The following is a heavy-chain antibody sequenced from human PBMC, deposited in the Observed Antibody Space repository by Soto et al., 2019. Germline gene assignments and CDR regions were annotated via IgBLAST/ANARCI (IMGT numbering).Heavy chain of an antibody. CDR1: GFSFSNAW. D-gene: IGHD3-22*01. CDR2: IKSKRDGGTI. J-gene: IGHJ4*02. Sequence: EVQLVESGGGLVKPGGSLRLSCAASGFSFSNAWMNWVRQAPGKGLEWVGRIKSKRDGGTIDYAAPVKGRFTISRDDSKDTLYVQMNSLQSEDTAVYFCTTFWRQHSASSDTYVDNWGRGSLVIVSS. CDR3: TTFWRQHSASSDTYVDN. V-gene: IGHV3-15*07.